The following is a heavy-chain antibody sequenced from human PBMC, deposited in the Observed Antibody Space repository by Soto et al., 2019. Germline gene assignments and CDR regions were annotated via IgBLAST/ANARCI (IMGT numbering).Heavy chain of an antibody. D-gene: IGHD3-10*01. CDR1: GFTFSDYY. V-gene: IGHV3-11*01. J-gene: IGHJ6*02. Sequence: QVQLVESGGGLVKPGGSLRLSCAASGFTFSDYYMSWIRQAPGKGLEWVSYFSSSGSTIYYADSVKGRFTISRDNAKNSLYLQMNSLRAEDTAVYYCARDRLLVRGNYYYYGMDVWVQGTTVTVSS. CDR3: ARDRLLVRGNYYYYGMDV. CDR2: FSSSGSTI.